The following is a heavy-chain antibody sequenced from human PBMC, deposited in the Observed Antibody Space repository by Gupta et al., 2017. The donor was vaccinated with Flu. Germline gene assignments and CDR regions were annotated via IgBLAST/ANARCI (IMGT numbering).Heavy chain of an antibody. CDR3: ARVISVGGKGDDYYYGMDA. V-gene: IGHV3-21*02. CDR2: ISSSGNYI. CDR1: GFNFYIHT. D-gene: IGHD2-15*01. J-gene: IGHJ6*02. Sequence: EAQMVQSGGGLVEPGGSLNLSCAASGFNFYIHTVNWVRQAPGRGLEWVSSISSSGNYIYYADSVKGRFTISRDNAKNSVSLQMRGLRAEDTAIYFCARVISVGGKGDDYYYGMDAWGQGTTVTVS.